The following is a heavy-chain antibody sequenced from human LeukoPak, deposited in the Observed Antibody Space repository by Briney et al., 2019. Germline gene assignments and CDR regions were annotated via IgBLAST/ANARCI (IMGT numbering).Heavy chain of an antibody. CDR3: ARVGNTVTPYYFDY. J-gene: IGHJ4*02. D-gene: IGHD4-17*01. CDR2: IIPLFRTS. CDR1: GYTFTSYA. V-gene: IGHV1-69*05. Sequence: ASVKVSCKASGYTFTSYAISWVRQAPGQGLEYMGRIIPLFRTSNYAQKFQGRVTITTDESTSTAYMELSSLRSEDTAVYYCARVGNTVTPYYFDYWGQGTLVTVSS.